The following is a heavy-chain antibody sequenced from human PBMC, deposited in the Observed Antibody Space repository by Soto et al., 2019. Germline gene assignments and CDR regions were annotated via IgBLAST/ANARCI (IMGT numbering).Heavy chain of an antibody. CDR3: ARSWRRHAGESSCFGY. V-gene: IGHV4-39*02. CDR2: IYYSGIR. Sequence: QPPGKGLEWIGSIYYSGIRYYNPSLQSRVTLSVDTSEKHFSLSLSSVTAADTAVYYCARSWRRHAGESSCFGYWGHGPQVTV. J-gene: IGHJ5*01. D-gene: IGHD3-16*01.